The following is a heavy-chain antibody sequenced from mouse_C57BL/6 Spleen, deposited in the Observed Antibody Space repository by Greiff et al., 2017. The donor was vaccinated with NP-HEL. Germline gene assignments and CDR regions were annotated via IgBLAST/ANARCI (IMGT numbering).Heavy chain of an antibody. D-gene: IGHD1-1*01. CDR2: LYPGVGDT. CDR3: ARENTYNGSSHFDD. J-gene: IGHJ2*01. Sequence: VQLKESGPELVKPGASVTISCKASGYAFSSSWMNWVKQRPGQGLEWIVRLYPGVGDTNYNGKFKGKATLTADKSSSTAYMQLSSLTSEDSAVYFCARENTYNGSSHFDDWGQGTTLTVSS. V-gene: IGHV1-82*01. CDR1: GYAFSSSW.